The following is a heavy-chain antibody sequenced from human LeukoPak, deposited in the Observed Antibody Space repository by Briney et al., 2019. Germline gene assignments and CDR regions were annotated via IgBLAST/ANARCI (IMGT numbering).Heavy chain of an antibody. CDR3: AKDLVSYWNAWFDY. CDR1: GFTFSSYG. D-gene: IGHD1-1*01. Sequence: PGGSLRLSCAASGFTFSSYGMHWVRQAPGKGLEWVAVISYDGSNKYYADSVKGRFTISRDNSKNTLYLQMNSLRAEDTAVYYCAKDLVSYWNAWFDYRGQGTLVTVSS. J-gene: IGHJ4*02. CDR2: ISYDGSNK. V-gene: IGHV3-30*18.